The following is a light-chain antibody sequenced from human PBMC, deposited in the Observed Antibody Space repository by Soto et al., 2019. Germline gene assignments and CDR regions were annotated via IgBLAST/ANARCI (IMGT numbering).Light chain of an antibody. V-gene: IGKV3-15*01. CDR3: QQYNNWLT. J-gene: IGKJ4*01. Sequence: EIVMTQSPATLSVSPGERATLSCRASQSVSSNLAWYQQKPGQAPRLLIYGASTRATGIPARFSGSGSGTEFTHTISSLQSEDCAVYYCQQYNNWLTFGGGTKVEIK. CDR1: QSVSSN. CDR2: GAS.